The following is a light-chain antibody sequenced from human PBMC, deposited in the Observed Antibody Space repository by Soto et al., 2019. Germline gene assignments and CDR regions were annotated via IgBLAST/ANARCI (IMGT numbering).Light chain of an antibody. CDR3: QQSESYPYS. V-gene: IGKV1-5*01. J-gene: IGKJ2*01. CDR1: QSISSS. CDR2: DAS. Sequence: IQMTQSPSTVSASVGDRVTITCRASQSISSSLAWYQQKPGKAPEVLVYDASSLDSGVPSRFSGSGYGTEFTLTVSNLQPGDFPPYSCQQSESYPYSFGQGTKLEIK.